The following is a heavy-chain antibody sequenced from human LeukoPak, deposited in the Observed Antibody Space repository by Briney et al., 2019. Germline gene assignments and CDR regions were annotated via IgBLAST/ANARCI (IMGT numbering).Heavy chain of an antibody. CDR3: ARKGDYYDSSGYSVGYGDAFDI. CDR2: IIPILGIA. CDR1: GGTFSSYT. D-gene: IGHD3-22*01. Sequence: SVKVSCKASGGTFSSYTISWVRQAPGQGLEWMGRIIPILGIANYAQKFQGRVTITADKSTSTAYMELSSLRSEDTAVYYCARKGDYYDSSGYSVGYGDAFDIWGLGTMVTVSS. V-gene: IGHV1-69*02. J-gene: IGHJ3*02.